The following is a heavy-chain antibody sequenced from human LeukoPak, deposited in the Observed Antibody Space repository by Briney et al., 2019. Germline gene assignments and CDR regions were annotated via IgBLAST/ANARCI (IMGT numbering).Heavy chain of an antibody. CDR3: ATIYSSGWYRSDY. Sequence: PGGSLRLSCAASGFTFSSYWMSWVRQAPGKGLEWVANIKQDGSEKYYVDSVKGRFTISRDNAKNSLYLQMNSLRAEDTAVYYCATIYSSGWYRSDYWGQGTLVTVSS. J-gene: IGHJ4*02. CDR2: IKQDGSEK. D-gene: IGHD6-19*01. CDR1: GFTFSSYW. V-gene: IGHV3-7*01.